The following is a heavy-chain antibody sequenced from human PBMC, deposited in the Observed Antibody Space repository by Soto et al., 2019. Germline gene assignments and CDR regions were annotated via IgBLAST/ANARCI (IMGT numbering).Heavy chain of an antibody. J-gene: IGHJ5*02. CDR3: ARGERAETTNNWFDP. V-gene: IGHV4-59*08. D-gene: IGHD1-26*01. CDR2: IYYSGST. Sequence: QVQLQESGPGLVKPSETLSLTCTVSGGSISSYYWSWIRQPPGKGLEWIGYIYYSGSTNYNPSLKSRVTISVDTSKNQFSLKLSSVTAADTAVYYCARGERAETTNNWFDPWGQGTLVTVSS. CDR1: GGSISSYY.